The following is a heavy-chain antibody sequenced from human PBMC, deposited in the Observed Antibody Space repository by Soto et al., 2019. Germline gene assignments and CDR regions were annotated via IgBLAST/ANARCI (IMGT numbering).Heavy chain of an antibody. CDR1: VFSLTTGGVG. Sequence: QITLKESGPTLGKSTQNLTLTCTFSVFSLTTGGVGVAWIRQPPRKALEWLAVIYWDDDKRYSPSLKSRLTITKDTSKNQVVLTMTNMDPLDTATYYCAHRLGIRNDYWGQGALVIVSS. D-gene: IGHD1-26*01. V-gene: IGHV2-5*02. CDR3: AHRLGIRNDY. CDR2: IYWDDDK. J-gene: IGHJ4*02.